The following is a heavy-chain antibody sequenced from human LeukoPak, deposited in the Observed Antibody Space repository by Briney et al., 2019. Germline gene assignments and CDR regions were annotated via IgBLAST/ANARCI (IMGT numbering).Heavy chain of an antibody. CDR1: GYSINNYW. CDR3: ARQEYCSGGSCYTWFDP. V-gene: IGHV5-51*01. D-gene: IGHD2-15*01. CDR2: IYPADSDI. Sequence: GESLKISCKGSGYSINNYWIGWVRQIPGKGLEWIGIIYPADSDIRYSPSFQGQVTISADKSISTAYLQWSSLKASDTAMYYCARQEYCSGGSCYTWFDPWGQGTLVTVSS. J-gene: IGHJ5*02.